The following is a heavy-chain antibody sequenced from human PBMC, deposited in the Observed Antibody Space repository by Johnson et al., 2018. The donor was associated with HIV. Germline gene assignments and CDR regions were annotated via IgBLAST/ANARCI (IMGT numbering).Heavy chain of an antibody. V-gene: IGHV3-11*04. Sequence: QVQLVESGGGLIQPGGSLRLSCAASGFMFSDYYMSWIRQAPGKGLEWVSYISSSRSTIYYADSVKGRFTISRDNAKNSLYLQMNSLKAEDTAVYYCARYCGGGCYPHYDALDLWGQGTMVTVSS. CDR3: ARYCGGGCYPHYDALDL. J-gene: IGHJ3*01. CDR1: GFMFSDYY. CDR2: ISSSRSTI. D-gene: IGHD2-21*01.